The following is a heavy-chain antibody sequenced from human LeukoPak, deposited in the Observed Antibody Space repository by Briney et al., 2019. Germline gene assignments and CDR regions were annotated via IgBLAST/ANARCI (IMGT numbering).Heavy chain of an antibody. D-gene: IGHD3-22*01. CDR3: ARDGDYYDSSGYYPY. Sequence: GGSLRLSCAASGFTFSSYWMSWVRQAPGKGLEWVANIKQDGSEKYYVDSVKGRFTISRDNAKNSLYLQMNSLRAEDTAVYYCARDGDYYDSSGYYPYWGQGTLVTVSS. CDR1: GFTFSSYW. V-gene: IGHV3-7*01. J-gene: IGHJ4*02. CDR2: IKQDGSEK.